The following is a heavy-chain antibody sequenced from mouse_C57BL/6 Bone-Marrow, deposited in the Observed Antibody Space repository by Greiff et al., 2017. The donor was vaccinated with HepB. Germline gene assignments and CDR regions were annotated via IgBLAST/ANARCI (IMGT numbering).Heavy chain of an antibody. Sequence: DVQLVESGGGLVKPGGSLKLSCAASGFTFSSYAMSWVRQTPGKRLEWVATISDGGSYTYYPDNVKGRFTISRDNAKNNLYLQMSKLKSEATALYYCARARDYWGQGTTLTVSS. CDR2: ISDGGSYT. CDR3: ARARDY. V-gene: IGHV5-4*01. J-gene: IGHJ2*01. CDR1: GFTFSSYA.